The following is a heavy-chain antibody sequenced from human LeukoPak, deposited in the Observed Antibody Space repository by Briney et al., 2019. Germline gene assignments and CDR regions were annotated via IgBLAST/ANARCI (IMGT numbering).Heavy chain of an antibody. D-gene: IGHD3-3*01. V-gene: IGHV4-59*08. CDR2: IYYSGST. CDR1: GGSISTYY. J-gene: IGHJ4*02. Sequence: SETLSLTCTVSGGSISTYYWSWIRQPPEKGLEWIGYIYYSGSTNYNPSLKSRVTISVDTSKNQFSLKLTSVTAADTAVYYCARGATYYDFWSGYRYYFDYWGQGTLVTVSS. CDR3: ARGATYYDFWSGYRYYFDY.